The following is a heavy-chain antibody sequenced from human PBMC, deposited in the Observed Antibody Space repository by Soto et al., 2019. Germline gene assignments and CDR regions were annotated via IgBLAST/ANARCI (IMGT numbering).Heavy chain of an antibody. CDR2: IYTSGST. Sequence: SETLSLTCTVSGGSISNYYWSWIRQPAGKGLEWIGRIYTSGSTDYNPSLKSRVTMSVDTSKNQFSLRLSSVTAADTAVYYCARGNCTSTSCYTSDYWGQGDLVTVSS. V-gene: IGHV4-4*07. D-gene: IGHD2-2*02. CDR3: ARGNCTSTSCYTSDY. J-gene: IGHJ4*02. CDR1: GGSISNYY.